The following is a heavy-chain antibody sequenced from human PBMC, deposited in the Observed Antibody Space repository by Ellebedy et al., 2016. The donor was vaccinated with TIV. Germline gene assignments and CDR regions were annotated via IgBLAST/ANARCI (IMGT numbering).Heavy chain of an antibody. Sequence: AASVKVSCKASGGTFNNYAISWVRQAPGQGLEWMGRIIPILGIANYAQNFQGRVTITADESTSTAYMELSSLTSEDSAVYSCARDGIRFLEWVYKYGMDVWGQGTTVTVSS. CDR2: IIPILGIA. D-gene: IGHD3-3*01. V-gene: IGHV1-69*04. CDR3: ARDGIRFLEWVYKYGMDV. CDR1: GGTFNNYA. J-gene: IGHJ6*02.